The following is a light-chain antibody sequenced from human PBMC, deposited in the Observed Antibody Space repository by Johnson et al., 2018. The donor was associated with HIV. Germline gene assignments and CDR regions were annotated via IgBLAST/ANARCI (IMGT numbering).Light chain of an antibody. Sequence: QSVLTQPPSVSAAPGQKVTISCSGSSSNIGNNYVSWYRQLPGTAPQLLIFENNKRPSGIPDRFSGSKSGTSATLGITGLQTGDEADYYCGTWDSSLSAGENVFGTGTKVTVL. CDR1: SSNIGNNY. V-gene: IGLV1-51*02. CDR2: ENN. J-gene: IGLJ1*01. CDR3: GTWDSSLSAGENV.